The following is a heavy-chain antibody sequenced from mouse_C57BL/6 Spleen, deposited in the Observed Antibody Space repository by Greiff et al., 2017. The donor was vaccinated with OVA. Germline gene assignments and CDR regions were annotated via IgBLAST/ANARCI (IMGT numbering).Heavy chain of an antibody. CDR1: GFTFSDAW. J-gene: IGHJ2*01. CDR2: IRNKANNHAT. D-gene: IGHD2-5*01. V-gene: IGHV6-6*01. Sequence: EVHLVESGGGLVQPGGSMKLSCAASGFTFSDAWMDWVRQSPEKGLEWVAEIRNKANNHATYYAESVKGRFTISRDDSKSSVYLQMNSLRAEDTGICYCTRHSNYEDYFDYWGQGTTLTVSS. CDR3: TRHSNYEDYFDY.